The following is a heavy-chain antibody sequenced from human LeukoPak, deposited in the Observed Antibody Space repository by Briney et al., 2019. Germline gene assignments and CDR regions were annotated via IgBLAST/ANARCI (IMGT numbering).Heavy chain of an antibody. CDR2: FNPSGSST. V-gene: IGHV1-46*01. D-gene: IGHD1-26*01. CDR1: VYTFTSFY. CDR3: ARAGENYYDFYY. Sequence: ASVKVSCKASVYTFTSFYMHWVRQAPGQGLEWMGIFNPSGSSTTYAQKFQGRVTMTRDTSTSIVYMELGSLGSEDTAVYYCARAGENYYDFYYWGQGTLVTVSS. J-gene: IGHJ4*02.